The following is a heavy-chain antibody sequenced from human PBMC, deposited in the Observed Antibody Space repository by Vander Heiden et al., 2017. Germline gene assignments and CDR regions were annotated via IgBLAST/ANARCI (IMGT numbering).Heavy chain of an antibody. D-gene: IGHD1-7*01. Sequence: EVLLVESGGGLVQPGGSVSLSCPASGFPFSSHYIDWVRQAPGKGLEWVGRTRNKANSYSTEYAASVRGRFTISRDDSKNLVYLQMNSLKTEDTAVYYCGRGTGTTLWYWGQGTLVTVSS. CDR3: GRGTGTTLWY. CDR1: GFPFSSHY. J-gene: IGHJ4*02. CDR2: TRNKANSYST. V-gene: IGHV3-72*01.